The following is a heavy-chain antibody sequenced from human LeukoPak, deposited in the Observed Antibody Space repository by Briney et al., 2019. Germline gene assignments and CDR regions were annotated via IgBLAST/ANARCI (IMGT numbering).Heavy chain of an antibody. D-gene: IGHD2-2*01. CDR3: ASGGYCSSTSCCKYAFDI. J-gene: IGHJ3*02. V-gene: IGHV4-59*01. CDR1: GGSISSYY. Sequence: SETLSLTCTVSGGSISSYYWSWIRQPPGKGLEWIGYIYYSGSTNYNPSLKSRVTISVDTSKNQFSLKLSSVTAADTAVYYCASGGYCSSTSCCKYAFDIWGQGTMVTVSS. CDR2: IYYSGST.